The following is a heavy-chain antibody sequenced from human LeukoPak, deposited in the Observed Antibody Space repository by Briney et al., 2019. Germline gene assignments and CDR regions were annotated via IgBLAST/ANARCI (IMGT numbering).Heavy chain of an antibody. CDR1: GGTFSSYG. Sequence: GASVKVSCKVFGGTFSSYGISWVRQAPGQGLEWMGGIIPIFGTANYAQKFQGRVTITADESTSTAYMELSSLRSEDTAVYYCARVGVEGASCYDYWGQGTLVTVSS. D-gene: IGHD2-2*01. CDR3: ARVGVEGASCYDY. J-gene: IGHJ4*02. V-gene: IGHV1-69*13. CDR2: IIPIFGTA.